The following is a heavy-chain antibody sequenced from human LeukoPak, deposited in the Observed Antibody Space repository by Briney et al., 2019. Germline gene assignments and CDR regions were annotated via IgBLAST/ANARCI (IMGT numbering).Heavy chain of an antibody. V-gene: IGHV3-23*01. Sequence: GSLRLSCTASGFTFSSYAMSWVRQAPGKGLEWVSSISGSSGSTYYADSVKGRFTISRDNSKNTLYLQMNSLRAEDTAVYYCAKDYAVGSIDYWGQGTLVTVSS. D-gene: IGHD3-16*01. CDR1: GFTFSSYA. J-gene: IGHJ4*02. CDR2: ISGSSGST. CDR3: AKDYAVGSIDY.